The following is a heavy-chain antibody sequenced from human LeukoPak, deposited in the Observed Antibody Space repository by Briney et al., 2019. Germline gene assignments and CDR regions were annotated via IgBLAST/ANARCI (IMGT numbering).Heavy chain of an antibody. Sequence: SETLSLTCSVSDGSIDSYYWNWIRRPPGKGLEWIGYIYYNGSTNYSPSLKSRVTMSVDTSKNLFSLKVSSVTAADTAVYYCARGRSNYYGMDVWGQGTTVTVSS. V-gene: IGHV4-59*01. CDR1: DGSIDSYY. J-gene: IGHJ6*02. CDR3: ARGRSNYYGMDV. D-gene: IGHD1-26*01. CDR2: IYYNGST.